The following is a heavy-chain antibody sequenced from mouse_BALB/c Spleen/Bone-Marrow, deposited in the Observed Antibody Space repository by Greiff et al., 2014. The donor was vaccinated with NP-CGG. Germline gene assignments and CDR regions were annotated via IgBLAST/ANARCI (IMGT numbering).Heavy chain of an antibody. J-gene: IGHJ2*01. CDR1: GYAFSGYW. CDR2: IYPGDGDT. D-gene: IGHD4-1*01. Sequence: VHLVESGAELVRPGSSVKISCKASGYAFSGYWMNWVKQRPGQGLEWIGQIYPGDGDTNYNGNFKDKATLTTDKSSTTAYMQLSSLTSEDSAVYFCARGGRLTGYYFDYWGQGTTLTVSS. CDR3: ARGGRLTGYYFDY. V-gene: IGHV1-80*01.